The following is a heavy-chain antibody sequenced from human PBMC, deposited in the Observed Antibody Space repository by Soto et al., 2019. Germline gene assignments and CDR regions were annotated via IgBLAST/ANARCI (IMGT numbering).Heavy chain of an antibody. V-gene: IGHV3-73*01. J-gene: IGHJ6*02. CDR1: GGTFSGSA. D-gene: IGHD3-3*01. CDR2: IRSKANSYAT. Sequence: PGGSLRLSCAASGGTFSGSAMHWVRQASGKGLEWVGRIRSKANSYATAYAASVKGRFTISRDDSKNTAYLQMNSLKTEDTAVYYCTSFFGVGYYYYGMDVWGQGTTVTVSS. CDR3: TSFFGVGYYYYGMDV.